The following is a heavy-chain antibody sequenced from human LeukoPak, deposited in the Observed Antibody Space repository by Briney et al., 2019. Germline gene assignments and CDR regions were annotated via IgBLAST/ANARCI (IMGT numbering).Heavy chain of an antibody. V-gene: IGHV3-7*01. CDR1: GFTFNTYW. J-gene: IGHJ4*02. Sequence: PGGSLRLSCAASGFTFNTYWMSWVRQAPGKGLEWVANIKEDGSEQYYAASVEGRSTISRDNAKNSLYLQMNSLRGEDKAVYYCARDSSPGYSSGWTDYWGQGTLVTVSS. D-gene: IGHD6-19*01. CDR3: ARDSSPGYSSGWTDY. CDR2: IKEDGSEQ.